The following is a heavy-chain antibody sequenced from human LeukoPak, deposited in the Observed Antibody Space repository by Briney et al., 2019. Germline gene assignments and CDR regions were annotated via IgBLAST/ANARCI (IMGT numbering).Heavy chain of an antibody. Sequence: PSETLSLTCTVSGGSISSHYCSWIRQPPRKGLERMGYIYHSGSTSYNTSLKSRVTISVDRSKNQFSLKLSSVTAAETAVYYCARCAMVRGVNWFDPWGQGTLVTVSS. J-gene: IGHJ5*02. CDR1: GGSISSHY. CDR3: ARCAMVRGVNWFDP. D-gene: IGHD3-10*01. CDR2: IYHSGST. V-gene: IGHV4-59*11.